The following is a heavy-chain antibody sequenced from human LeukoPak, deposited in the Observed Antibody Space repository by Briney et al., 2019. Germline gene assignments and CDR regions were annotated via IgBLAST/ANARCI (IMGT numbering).Heavy chain of an antibody. CDR1: GFTFDGYA. CDR2: ISWNSGTI. J-gene: IGHJ6*02. Sequence: QAGGSLRLSCAASGFTFDGYAMHWVRQAPGKGLEWVSGISWNSGTIGHADSVKGRFTISRDNAKNSLYLQMNSLRPEDTALYYCAKAALGGGYYNGMDVWGQGTTVTVSS. V-gene: IGHV3-9*01. D-gene: IGHD6-25*01. CDR3: AKAALGGGYYNGMDV.